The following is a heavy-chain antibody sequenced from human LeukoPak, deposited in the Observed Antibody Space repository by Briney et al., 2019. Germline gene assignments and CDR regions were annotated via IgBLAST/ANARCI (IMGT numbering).Heavy chain of an antibody. Sequence: GGSLRLSCATSGYTLSNYAMTGDREAPGKGVEGLLAISGSGGTTYCADSVKRRSSISSHNSKNTLSLQMNSLRPEATAVYYYARDGVEHYYKSWGQGTLVTVPS. CDR2: ISGSGGTT. CDR1: GYTLSNYA. V-gene: IGHV3-23*01. D-gene: IGHD3-10*01. J-gene: IGHJ4*02. CDR3: ARDGVEHYYKS.